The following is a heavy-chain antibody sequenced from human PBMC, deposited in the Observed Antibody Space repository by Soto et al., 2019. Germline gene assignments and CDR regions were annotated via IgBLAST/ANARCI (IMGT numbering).Heavy chain of an antibody. CDR2: VYPGDSDT. V-gene: IGHV5-51*01. CDR3: ARPLSVPSTSGAYYYYGMDV. Sequence: GESLKISCKASGYTFTDFWIGWVRQMPGKGLEWMGLVYPGDSDTKYRPSFQGQVTISADKSITTAYLQWSSLKASDTAIYYCARPLSVPSTSGAYYYYGMDVWGQGTTVTVSS. J-gene: IGHJ6*02. D-gene: IGHD2-2*01. CDR1: GYTFTDFW.